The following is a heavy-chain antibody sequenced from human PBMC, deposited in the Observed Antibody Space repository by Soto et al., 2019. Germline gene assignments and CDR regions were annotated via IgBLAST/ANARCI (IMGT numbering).Heavy chain of an antibody. J-gene: IGHJ6*02. Sequence: ASVKVSCKASGYTFTSYGISWVRQAPGQGLEWMGWISAYNGNTNYAQKLQGRVTMTTDTSTSTAYMELRSLRAEDTAVYYCARETLRFLEWLPRPNYYYYGMDVWGQGTTVTVSS. V-gene: IGHV1-18*01. CDR3: ARETLRFLEWLPRPNYYYYGMDV. CDR1: GYTFTSYG. D-gene: IGHD3-3*01. CDR2: ISAYNGNT.